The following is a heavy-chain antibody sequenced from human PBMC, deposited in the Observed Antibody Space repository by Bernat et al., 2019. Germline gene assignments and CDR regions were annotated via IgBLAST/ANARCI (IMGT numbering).Heavy chain of an antibody. CDR3: ARDTRGPGQVLDV. CDR1: GFIFSDYW. D-gene: IGHD3-10*01. V-gene: IGHV3-74*01. J-gene: IGHJ3*01. Sequence: EVQLVESGGGLVQSGGSLRLSCEASGFIFSDYWMHWVRQVPGKGLEWVGHISTEGHGTAYTDSVKGRFSMSRDNAKNTLFLQMNSLRDEDTALYFCARDTRGPGQVLDVWGQGTMVAVSS. CDR2: ISTEGHGT.